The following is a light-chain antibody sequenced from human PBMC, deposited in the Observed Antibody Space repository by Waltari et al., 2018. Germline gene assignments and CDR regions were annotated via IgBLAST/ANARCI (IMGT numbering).Light chain of an antibody. CDR1: QSLLHSSGYTF. CDR3: MQARQTPWT. CDR2: FVS. V-gene: IGKV2-28*01. Sequence: DIVMTQSPLSLPVSPGEPASISCRSSQSLLHSSGYTFLDWYVQKPGQAPQLLIYFVSDRASGVPDRFSGSGSGTDFTLKISRVEAEDVGLYYCMQARQTPWTFGQGTKVEIK. J-gene: IGKJ1*01.